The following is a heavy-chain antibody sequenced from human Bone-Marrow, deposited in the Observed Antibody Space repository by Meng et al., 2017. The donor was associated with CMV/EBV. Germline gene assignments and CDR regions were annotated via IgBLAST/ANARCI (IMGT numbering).Heavy chain of an antibody. J-gene: IGHJ6*02. CDR1: GFTFSSYA. CDR3: ARDWVDYYDSSGYYYHYYYGMDV. CDR2: INHSGST. V-gene: IGHV4-34*01. Sequence: ESLKISCAASGFTFSSYAMSWVRQAPGKGLEWIGEINHSGSTNYNPSLKSRVTISVDTSKNQFSLKLSSVTAADTAVYYCARDWVDYYDSSGYYYHYYYGMDVWGQGTTVTFSS. D-gene: IGHD3-22*01.